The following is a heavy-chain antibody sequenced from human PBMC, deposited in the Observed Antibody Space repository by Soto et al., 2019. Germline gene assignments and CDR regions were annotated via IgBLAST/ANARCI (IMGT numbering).Heavy chain of an antibody. CDR2: IYSSGST. D-gene: IGHD3-16*01. CDR3: ARGLSAFDP. Sequence: PSETLSLTGTVSCGSMSNYFWIWIRQSAGKGLECIGRIYSSGSTSYNPSLKSRVTMSVYTSKNHFSLRLTSMTAADTAVYYCARGLSAFDPWGQGTLVTVSS. J-gene: IGHJ5*02. V-gene: IGHV4-4*07. CDR1: CGSMSNYF.